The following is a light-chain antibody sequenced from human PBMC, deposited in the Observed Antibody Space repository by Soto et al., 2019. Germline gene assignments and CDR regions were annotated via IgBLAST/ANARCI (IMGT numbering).Light chain of an antibody. V-gene: IGLV3-25*02. CDR1: ALPKQY. CDR2: KDS. J-gene: IGLJ2*01. Sequence: SYELTQPPSVSVSPGQTARITCSGDALPKQYAYWYQQKPGQAPVMVMYKDSERPSGIPERFSGSKSGTSASLAISGLQPEDEADYYCAAWNDSLNGVVFGGGTKLTVL. CDR3: AAWNDSLNGVV.